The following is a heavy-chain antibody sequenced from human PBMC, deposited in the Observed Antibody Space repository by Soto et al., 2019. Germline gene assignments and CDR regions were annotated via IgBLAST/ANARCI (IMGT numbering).Heavy chain of an antibody. V-gene: IGHV3-11*06. CDR3: ARVRSGSYADY. Sequence: GGSLRLSCAASGFTFSDYYMSWIRQAPGKGLEWVSYISSSSSYTNYADSVKGRFTISRDNAKNSLYLQMNSLRAEDTAVYYCARVRSGSYADYWGQGTLVTVSS. CDR1: GFTFSDYY. D-gene: IGHD3-10*01. CDR2: ISSSSSYT. J-gene: IGHJ4*02.